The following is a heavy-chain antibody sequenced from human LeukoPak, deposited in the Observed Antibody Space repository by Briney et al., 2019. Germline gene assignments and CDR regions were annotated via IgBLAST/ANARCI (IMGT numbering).Heavy chain of an antibody. CDR3: ARETTLMGYSSGLGFNY. V-gene: IGHV4-59*01. J-gene: IGHJ4*02. CDR2: IYSSGTT. CDR1: GSSISGYY. Sequence: PSETLSLTRTVSGSSISGYYWSWIRQPPGRGLEWIGHIYSSGTTNYNPSLKSRVTISVDTSKNHFSLKLSSVTAADTAVYYCARETTLMGYSSGLGFNYWGQGALVTVSS. D-gene: IGHD6-19*01.